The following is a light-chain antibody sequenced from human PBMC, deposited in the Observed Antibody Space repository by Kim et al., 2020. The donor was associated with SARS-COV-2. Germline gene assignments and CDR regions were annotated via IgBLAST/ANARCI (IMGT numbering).Light chain of an antibody. J-gene: IGLJ3*02. CDR1: KLGDKY. CDR2: QDS. CDR3: QAWDPWV. V-gene: IGLV3-1*01. Sequence: SYELTQPPSVSVSPGQTASITCSGDKLGDKYACWYQQKPGQSPVLVIYQDSKRPSGIPERFSGSNSGNTATLTISGTQAMDEADYYCQAWDPWVFGGGTQLTDL.